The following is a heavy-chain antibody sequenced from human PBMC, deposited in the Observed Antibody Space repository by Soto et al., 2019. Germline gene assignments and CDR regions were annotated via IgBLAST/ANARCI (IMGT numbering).Heavy chain of an antibody. CDR3: EHIQGYWQLDRWFDP. CDR2: IYWDDDK. V-gene: IGHV2-5*02. Sequence: QITLKESGPTLVKPTQTLTLTCTFSGFSLSTSGVGVGWIRQPPGKALEWLALIYWDDDKRYSPSLKSRLTITKDTSKHQVVLTMTNMDPVDTATYYCEHIQGYWQLDRWFDPWGQGTLVTVSS. D-gene: IGHD6-6*01. J-gene: IGHJ5*02. CDR1: GFSLSTSGVG.